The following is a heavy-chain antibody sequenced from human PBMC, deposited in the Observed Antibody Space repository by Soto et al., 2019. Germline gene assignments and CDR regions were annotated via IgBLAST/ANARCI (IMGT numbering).Heavy chain of an antibody. CDR1: GFSFSDYY. J-gene: IGHJ4*02. CDR3: ARYSFGYVDY. D-gene: IGHD3-22*01. CDR2: MSGRGTTI. Sequence: QVQLVESGGGLVKPGGSLRLSCAASGFSFSDYYMSWVRQAPGKGLEWVSYMSGRGTTIYYADSVKGRFTISRDNAKNSLFLQVDNVRAEDTAVYYCARYSFGYVDYWGQGILVTVSS. V-gene: IGHV3-11*01.